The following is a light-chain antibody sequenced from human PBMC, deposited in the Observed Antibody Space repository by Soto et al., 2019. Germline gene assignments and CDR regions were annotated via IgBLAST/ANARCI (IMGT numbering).Light chain of an antibody. J-gene: IGKJ1*01. CDR1: QIRLHNTRHNY. CDR2: FSS. CDR3: QQYGSSPPWT. V-gene: IGKV2-28*01. Sequence: DIVLTHSPLSLPVTPGAPASISCRSIQIRLHNTRHNYLARYLQNPVQSPQLLIYFSSNRASGVPDTFSGSGSGTDFTLTISSLEPEDFAVYYCQQYGSSPPWTFGQGTKVDIK.